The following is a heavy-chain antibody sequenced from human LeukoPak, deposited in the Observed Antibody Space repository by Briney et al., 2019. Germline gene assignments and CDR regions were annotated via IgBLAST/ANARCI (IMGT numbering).Heavy chain of an antibody. CDR1: GFTFSNSA. CDR3: AKDQVISGSEASDI. J-gene: IGHJ3*02. D-gene: IGHD2-21*01. Sequence: ASVKVSCKTSGFTFSNSALQWVRQARGQRLEWIGWIGVASGNTNYAQKVQDRITITRDMPTSAAYMELRSLESEDTAVYYCAKDQVISGSEASDIWGQGTMVTVSS. V-gene: IGHV1-58*01. CDR2: IGVASGNT.